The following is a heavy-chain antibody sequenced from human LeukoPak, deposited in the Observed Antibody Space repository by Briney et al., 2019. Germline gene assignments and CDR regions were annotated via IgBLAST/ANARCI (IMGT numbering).Heavy chain of an antibody. CDR3: ARVVYSGYDFRGAMDV. CDR2: MYHSGST. D-gene: IGHD5-12*01. J-gene: IGHJ6*03. V-gene: IGHV4-38-2*02. CDR1: GYSISSAYY. Sequence: SETLSLTCSVSGYSISSAYYWGWIRQPPGKGLEWIGTMYHSGSTNYNPSLKSRVTISVDTSKNQFSLKLSSVTAADTAVYYCARVVYSGYDFRGAMDVWGKGTTVTVSS.